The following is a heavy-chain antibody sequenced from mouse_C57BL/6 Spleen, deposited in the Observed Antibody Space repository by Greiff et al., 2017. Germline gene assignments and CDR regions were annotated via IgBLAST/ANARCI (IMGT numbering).Heavy chain of an antibody. J-gene: IGHJ1*03. CDR1: GFTFSSYT. D-gene: IGHD2-3*01. CDR3: ARRGDGYYSYWYFDV. Sequence: EVKLMESGGGLVKPGGSLKLSCAASGFTFSSYTMSWVRQTPEKRLEWVATISGGGGNTYYPDSVKGRFTISRDNAKNTLYLQMSSLRSEDTALYYCARRGDGYYSYWYFDVWGTGTTVTVSS. V-gene: IGHV5-9*01. CDR2: ISGGGGNT.